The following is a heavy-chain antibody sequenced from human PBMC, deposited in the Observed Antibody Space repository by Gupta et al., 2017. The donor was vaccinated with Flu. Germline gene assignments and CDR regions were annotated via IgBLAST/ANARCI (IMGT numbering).Heavy chain of an antibody. CDR3: ASSGSRDY. V-gene: IGHV3-33*01. CDR2: IWYDGSKK. D-gene: IGHD1-26*01. Sequence: QVQLVESGGGVVQPGRSLRLSCAASGLTFRNHGMHWVRQAPGKGLEWVAVIWYDGSKKYYADAVKGRFTISRDDSKNTVYLQMNSLRAEDTGVYFCASSGSRDYWGQGTLVTVSS. J-gene: IGHJ4*02. CDR1: GLTFRNHG.